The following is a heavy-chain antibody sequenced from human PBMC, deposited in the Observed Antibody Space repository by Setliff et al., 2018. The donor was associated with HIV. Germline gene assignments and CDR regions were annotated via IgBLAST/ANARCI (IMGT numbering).Heavy chain of an antibody. CDR1: DASFSSGSYY. J-gene: IGHJ4*02. V-gene: IGHV4-31*03. Sequence: SETLSLTCTVSDASFSSGSYYWSWIRQRPGKGLEWIGYIFHSGSNSSNPSLNSRITISIDTSKNQFSLKLRSVTAADTAVYYCARSYSGPGYAYFDYWGQGTLVTVSS. CDR3: ARSYSGPGYAYFDY. D-gene: IGHD3-16*01. CDR2: IFHSGSN.